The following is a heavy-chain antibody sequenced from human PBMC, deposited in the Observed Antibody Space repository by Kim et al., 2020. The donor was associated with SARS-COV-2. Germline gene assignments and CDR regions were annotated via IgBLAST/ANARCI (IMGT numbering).Heavy chain of an antibody. J-gene: IGHJ4*02. V-gene: IGHV3-23*01. D-gene: IGHD3-16*02. CDR3: AKDHMAFGGVIVIGYYFDY. Sequence: GGSLRLSCAASGFTFSSYAMSWVRQAPGKGLEWVSAISGSGGSTYYADSVKGRFTISRDNSKNTLYLQMNSLRAEDTAVYYCAKDHMAFGGVIVIGYYFDYWGQGTLVTVSS. CDR1: GFTFSSYA. CDR2: ISGSGGST.